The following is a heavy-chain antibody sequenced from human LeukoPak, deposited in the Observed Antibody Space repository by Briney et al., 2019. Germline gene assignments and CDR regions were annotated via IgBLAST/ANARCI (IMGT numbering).Heavy chain of an antibody. CDR1: GGSISSGSYY. D-gene: IGHD3-22*01. Sequence: PSETLSLTCTVSGGSISSGSYYWSWIRQPAGKGLEWIGRIYTSGSTNYNPSLKSRVTISVDTSKNQFSLKLSSVTAADTAVYYCARRHYYDSSGYYPFDYWGQGTLVTVSS. CDR2: IYTSGST. J-gene: IGHJ4*02. V-gene: IGHV4-61*02. CDR3: ARRHYYDSSGYYPFDY.